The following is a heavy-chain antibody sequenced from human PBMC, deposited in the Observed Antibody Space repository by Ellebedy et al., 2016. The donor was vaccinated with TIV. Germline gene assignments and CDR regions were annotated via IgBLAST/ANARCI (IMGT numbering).Heavy chain of an antibody. J-gene: IGHJ4*02. D-gene: IGHD3-22*01. CDR2: ISSTGSRT. Sequence: GESLKISCVASGFTFSSYAMSWVRQAPGKGLEWVSTISSTGSRTYYADSVEGRFIISRDNSKKTLYLQMNSLRAEDTALYYCAKGRGGGSDSSAPRYYFDYWGLGTLVTVSS. V-gene: IGHV3-23*01. CDR3: AKGRGGGSDSSAPRYYFDY. CDR1: GFTFSSYA.